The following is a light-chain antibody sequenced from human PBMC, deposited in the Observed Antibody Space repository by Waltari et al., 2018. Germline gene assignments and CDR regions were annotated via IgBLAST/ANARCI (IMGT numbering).Light chain of an antibody. CDR2: VNSDGSH. CDR1: SGTSRHA. V-gene: IGLV4-69*01. J-gene: IGLJ3*02. Sequence: QAVLTQSPSALASLGAPVKLHRTPTSGTSRHALAWHHHQPNTGPRYLMTVNSDGSHNKGDEIPDRFSGSSSGAERYLTVSSLQSDDEADYYCQTWGTGTVVFGGGTKLTVL. CDR3: QTWGTGTVV.